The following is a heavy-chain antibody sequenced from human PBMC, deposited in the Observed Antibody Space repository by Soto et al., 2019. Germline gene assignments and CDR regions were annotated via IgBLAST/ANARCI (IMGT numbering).Heavy chain of an antibody. V-gene: IGHV4-31*03. D-gene: IGHD6-6*01. Sequence: LLQEARPGLEKTSQTLSLTCTVSGGSISSGGYYWSWIRQHPGKGLEWIGYIYYSGSTYYNPSLKSRVTIAVDTSKNQFSLKLSSVTAADTAVYYCARDALAARHGMDVWGQGTKVTV. CDR1: GGSISSGGYY. CDR3: ARDALAARHGMDV. J-gene: IGHJ6*02. CDR2: IYYSGST.